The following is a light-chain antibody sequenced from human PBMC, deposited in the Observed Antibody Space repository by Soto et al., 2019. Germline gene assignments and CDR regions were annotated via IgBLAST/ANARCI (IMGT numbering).Light chain of an antibody. J-gene: IGKJ4*01. V-gene: IGKV3-20*01. CDR1: QSVSSSY. Sequence: EIVLTQSTGTLSLSPGERATLSCRASQSVSSSYLAWYQPKPGQAPRLLIYGASSRATGIPVRFSGSGSGTDFTLTISRLEPGDFAVYYCQQYGSSPAFGGGTMVEIK. CDR2: GAS. CDR3: QQYGSSPA.